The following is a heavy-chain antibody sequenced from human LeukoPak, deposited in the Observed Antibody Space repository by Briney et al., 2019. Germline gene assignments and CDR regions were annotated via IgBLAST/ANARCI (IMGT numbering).Heavy chain of an antibody. D-gene: IGHD2-15*01. CDR3: ARSLSWYDAFDI. Sequence: ASVKVSCKASAYTFTNYYMHWVRQAPGQGLEWMGVINPSGGSTNYAQKFQGRVTMTRDTSANTVYMELSSLRSEDTAVYYCARSLSWYDAFDIWGQGTLVTVSS. CDR2: INPSGGST. J-gene: IGHJ3*02. V-gene: IGHV1-46*01. CDR1: AYTFTNYY.